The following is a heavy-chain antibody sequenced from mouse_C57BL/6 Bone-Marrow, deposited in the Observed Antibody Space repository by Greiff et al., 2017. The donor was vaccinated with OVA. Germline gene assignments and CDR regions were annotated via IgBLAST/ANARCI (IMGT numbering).Heavy chain of an antibody. CDR2: IYWDVDK. D-gene: IGHD2-4*01. CDR1: GFSLSTAGLG. CDR3: ARRKGYDFYYFDY. Sequence: QVTLKESGPGILQSSQTLSRTCSFLGFSLSTAGLGVSWIRQPSGKGLEWLAHIYWDVDKRYNPSLKSRLTISKDTSRKQVFLKITSVDTADTATYYSARRKGYDFYYFDYWGQGTTLTVSS. J-gene: IGHJ2*01. V-gene: IGHV8-12*01.